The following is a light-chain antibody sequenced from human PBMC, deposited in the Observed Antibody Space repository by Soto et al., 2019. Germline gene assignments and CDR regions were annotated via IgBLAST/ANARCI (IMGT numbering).Light chain of an antibody. V-gene: IGKV1-5*03. CDR2: KAS. CDR3: QHYNSYSEA. J-gene: IGKJ1*01. Sequence: DIPMTQSPSTLSGSKGDLVTITCRASQTISSWLAWYQQKPGKAPKLLIYKASTLKSGVPSRFSGSGSGTEFTLTISSLQPDDFATYYCQHYNSYSEAFGQGTKVDIK. CDR1: QTISSW.